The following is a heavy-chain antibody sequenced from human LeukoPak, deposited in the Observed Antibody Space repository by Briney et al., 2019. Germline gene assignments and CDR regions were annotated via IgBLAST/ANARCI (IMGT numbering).Heavy chain of an antibody. CDR2: INPNSGGT. D-gene: IGHD1-26*01. Sequence: ASVKVSCKASGYTFTGYYMHWVRQAPGQGLEWMGWINPNSGGTNYAQKFQGWVTMTRDTSISTAYMELSRLRSDDTAVYYCARTSGSYRPLDAFDIWGQGTMVTVSS. CDR1: GYTFTGYY. CDR3: ARTSGSYRPLDAFDI. J-gene: IGHJ3*02. V-gene: IGHV1-2*04.